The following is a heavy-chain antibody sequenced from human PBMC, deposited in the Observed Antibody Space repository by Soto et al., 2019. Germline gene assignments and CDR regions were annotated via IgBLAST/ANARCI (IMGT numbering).Heavy chain of an antibody. V-gene: IGHV4-31*03. Sequence: TLSLTCTVSGGSISSGGYYWSWIRQYPGKGLEWIGYIYYSGSTYYNPSLKSRVTISVDTSKNQFSLKLSSVTAADTAVYYCAFYGCGNIGVFFDYWGRGTLVTGSA. CDR2: IYYSGST. J-gene: IGHJ4*02. D-gene: IGHD6-19*01. CDR1: GGSISSGGYY. CDR3: AFYGCGNIGVFFDY.